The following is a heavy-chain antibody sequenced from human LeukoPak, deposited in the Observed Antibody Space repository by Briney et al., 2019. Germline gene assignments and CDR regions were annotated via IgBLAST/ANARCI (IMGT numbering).Heavy chain of an antibody. Sequence: SVTVSCKASGGTFSSYAISWVRQAPGQGLEWMGGIIPIFGTANYAQKFQGRVTITADESTSTAYMELSSLRSEDTAVYYCVREKLVTAMIPFDYWGQAAMATDSS. CDR3: VREKLVTAMIPFDY. V-gene: IGHV1-69*13. CDR2: IIPIFGTA. D-gene: IGHD2-21*02. CDR1: GGTFSSYA. J-gene: IGHJ4*02.